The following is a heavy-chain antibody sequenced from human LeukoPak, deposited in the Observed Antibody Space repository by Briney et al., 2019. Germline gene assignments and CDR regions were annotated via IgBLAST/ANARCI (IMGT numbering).Heavy chain of an antibody. J-gene: IGHJ5*02. D-gene: IGHD6-19*01. Sequence: GGSLRLSCAASGFTFSDYYMSWIRQAPGKGLEWVSYISSSGSTIYYADSVKGRFTISRDSAKNSLYLQMNSLRAEDTAVYYCAREGIAVAGNWFDPWGQGTLVTVSS. V-gene: IGHV3-11*04. CDR1: GFTFSDYY. CDR2: ISSSGSTI. CDR3: AREGIAVAGNWFDP.